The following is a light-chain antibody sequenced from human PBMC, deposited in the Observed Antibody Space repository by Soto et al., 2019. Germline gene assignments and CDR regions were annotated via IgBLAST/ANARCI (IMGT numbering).Light chain of an antibody. V-gene: IGKV1-5*01. Sequence: DIQMTQSPCTLSASVGDRVTITCRASQSISSGLAWYQQKPGKAPNLLIYDASQLKSGVPSRFSGSGSGTEFTLTISSLQPDDSATYYCQQYNSYRLTFGGGTKVEMK. CDR1: QSISSG. J-gene: IGKJ4*01. CDR2: DAS. CDR3: QQYNSYRLT.